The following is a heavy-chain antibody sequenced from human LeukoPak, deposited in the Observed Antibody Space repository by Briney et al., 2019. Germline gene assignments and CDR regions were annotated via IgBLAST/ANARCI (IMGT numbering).Heavy chain of an antibody. J-gene: IGHJ5*02. V-gene: IGHV3-33*01. Sequence: GGSLRLSCAASGFTFSSYGMHWVRQAPGKGLEWVAVILSDGSKEFYTDSVKGRFTISRDNSKNTLYLQMNSLRAEDTAVYYCARDYYDSSGYYPLEGTNWFDPWGQGTLVTVSS. CDR1: GFTFSSYG. D-gene: IGHD3-22*01. CDR3: ARDYYDSSGYYPLEGTNWFDP. CDR2: ILSDGSKE.